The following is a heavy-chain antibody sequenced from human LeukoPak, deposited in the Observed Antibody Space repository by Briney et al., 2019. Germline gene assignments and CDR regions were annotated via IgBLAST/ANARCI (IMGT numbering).Heavy chain of an antibody. D-gene: IGHD6-19*01. Sequence: GRSLRLSCAASGFTFSSYAMHWVRQAPGKGLEWVAFISYDGSNKYYADSVKGRFAISRDNSKNTLYLQMNSLRAEDTAVYYCARHSSRWYDGGISWFDPWGQGTLVTVSS. CDR2: ISYDGSNK. CDR1: GFTFSSYA. V-gene: IGHV3-30*09. CDR3: ARHSSRWYDGGISWFDP. J-gene: IGHJ5*02.